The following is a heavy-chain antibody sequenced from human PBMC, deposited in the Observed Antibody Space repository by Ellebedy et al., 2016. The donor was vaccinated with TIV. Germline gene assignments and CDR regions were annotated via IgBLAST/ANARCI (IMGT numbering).Heavy chain of an antibody. CDR3: AKDFTPAPSSYYGLDV. CDR2: IQYDGSER. J-gene: IGHJ6*02. Sequence: GESLKISCAPSGFTFMSCGMHWVRQAPGKGLEWLAYIQYDGSERFYADSVKGRFSISRDNSKNTLYLQLNSLRPEDTAVYSCAKDFTPAPSSYYGLDVWGPGTTVTVSS. CDR1: GFTFMSCG. D-gene: IGHD2-15*01. V-gene: IGHV3-30*02.